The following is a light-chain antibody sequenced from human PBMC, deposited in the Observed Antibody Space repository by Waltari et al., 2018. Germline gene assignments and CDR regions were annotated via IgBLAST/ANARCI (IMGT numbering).Light chain of an antibody. CDR3: QQRSNWPQLT. V-gene: IGKV3-11*01. CDR2: EAS. J-gene: IGKJ4*01. Sequence: EIVLTQSPATLSLSPGARATLSCRASQSVSTYLAWYQQKPGQAPRLLIYEASNRATGIPARFSGSGSGTDFTLTINSLEPEDFGVYYCQQRSNWPQLTFGGGTKVEIK. CDR1: QSVSTY.